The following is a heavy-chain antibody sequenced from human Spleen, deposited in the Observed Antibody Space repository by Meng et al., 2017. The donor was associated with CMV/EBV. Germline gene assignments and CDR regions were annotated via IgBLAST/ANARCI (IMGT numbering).Heavy chain of an antibody. Sequence: GGSLRLSCAASGFTFSSYAMHWVRQAPGKGLEYVSAISTNGGSTYYADSVKGRFTISRDNAKNSLYVQMNSLRGEDTAVYYCARAYRAIDYWGQGTLVTVSS. V-gene: IGHV3-64*02. J-gene: IGHJ4*02. CDR1: GFTFSSYA. CDR3: ARAYRAIDY. CDR2: ISTNGGST. D-gene: IGHD1-26*01.